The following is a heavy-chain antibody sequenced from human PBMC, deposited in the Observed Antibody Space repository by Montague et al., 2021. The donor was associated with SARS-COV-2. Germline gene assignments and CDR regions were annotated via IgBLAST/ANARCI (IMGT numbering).Heavy chain of an antibody. CDR1: GGSISSGSYY. CDR3: AREEVGTIFGVVIKPNNWFDP. D-gene: IGHD3-3*01. CDR2: IYTSGST. Sequence: TLSLTCTVSGGSISSGSYYWSWIRQPAGKGLEWIGRIYTSGSTNYNLSLKSRDTISVDTSKNQFSLKLSSVTAADTAVYYCAREEVGTIFGVVIKPNNWFDPWGQGTLVTVSS. J-gene: IGHJ5*02. V-gene: IGHV4-61*02.